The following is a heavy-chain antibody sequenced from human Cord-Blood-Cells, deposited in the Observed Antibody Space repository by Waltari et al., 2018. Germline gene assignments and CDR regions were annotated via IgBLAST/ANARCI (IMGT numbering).Heavy chain of an antibody. CDR3: ARLSYYDSSGYYYYFDY. CDR1: GGSFSGYY. V-gene: IGHV4-34*01. J-gene: IGHJ4*02. CDR2: INHSGST. Sequence: QVQLQQWGAGLLKPSEPLSLTCAVYGGSFSGYYWSWIRQPPGKGLEWIGEINHSGSTNYNPSLKSRVTISVDTSKNQFSLKLSSVTAADTAVYYCARLSYYDSSGYYYYFDYWGQGTLVTVSS. D-gene: IGHD3-22*01.